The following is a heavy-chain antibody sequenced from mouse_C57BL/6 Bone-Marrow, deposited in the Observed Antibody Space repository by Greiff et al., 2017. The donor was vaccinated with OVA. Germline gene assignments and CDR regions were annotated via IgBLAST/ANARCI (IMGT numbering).Heavy chain of an antibody. V-gene: IGHV1-55*01. CDR1: GYTFTSYW. J-gene: IGHJ4*01. CDR3: ARSGITTVEGDFAMDY. CDR2: LYPGSGRP. Sequence: QVQLQQPGAELVKPGASVKMSCKASGYTFTSYWITWVKQRPGQGLEWIGDLYPGSGRPNYNEKFKSKATLTVDTSSSTAYMQRSSLTSEDSAVYYCARSGITTVEGDFAMDYWGQGTSVTVSS. D-gene: IGHD1-1*01.